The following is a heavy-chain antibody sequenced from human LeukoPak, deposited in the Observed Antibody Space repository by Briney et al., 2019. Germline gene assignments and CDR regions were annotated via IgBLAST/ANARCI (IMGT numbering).Heavy chain of an antibody. CDR3: ARDLGGYYYYGMDV. J-gene: IGHJ6*02. CDR1: GYTFTSYG. CDR2: ISAYNGNT. Sequence: GASVKVSCKASGYTFTSYGISWVRQAPGQGLKWMGWISAYNGNTNYAQKLQGRVTMTTDTSTSTAYMELRSLRSDDTAVYYCARDLGGYYYYGMDVWGQGTTVTVSS. D-gene: IGHD2-15*01. V-gene: IGHV1-18*01.